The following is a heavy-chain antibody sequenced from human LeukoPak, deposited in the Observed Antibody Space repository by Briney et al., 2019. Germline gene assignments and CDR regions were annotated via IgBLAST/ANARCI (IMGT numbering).Heavy chain of an antibody. V-gene: IGHV3-66*02. CDR2: VNTGGDT. Sequence: GGSLRLSCAASGFTFNKSPMTWVRQALGKGLEWVSTVNTGGDTYHADSVKGRFTISRDNSKNTLYLQMNSLRAEDTAVYYCARDDRPYYYDSSGYYNWFDPWGQGTLVTISS. J-gene: IGHJ5*02. CDR1: GFTFNKSP. CDR3: ARDDRPYYYDSSGYYNWFDP. D-gene: IGHD3-22*01.